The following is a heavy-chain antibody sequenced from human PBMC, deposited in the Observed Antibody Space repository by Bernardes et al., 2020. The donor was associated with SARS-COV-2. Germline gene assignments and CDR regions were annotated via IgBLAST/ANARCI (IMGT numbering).Heavy chain of an antibody. CDR3: ATEDGEWLES. CDR1: GFTFRDYT. Sequence: GGSLRLSCAASGFTFRDYTMHWVRQAPGKGLAWVAVIWHDGSREYYVDSVKGRFAISRDNSNNTLYLQMNNLRVEDTALYRCATEDGEWLESWGQGTLVTVS. D-gene: IGHD4-17*01. V-gene: IGHV3-33*01. J-gene: IGHJ5*01. CDR2: IWHDGSRE.